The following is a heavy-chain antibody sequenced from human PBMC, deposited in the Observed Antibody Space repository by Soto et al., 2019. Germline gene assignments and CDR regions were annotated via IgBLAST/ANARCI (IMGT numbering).Heavy chain of an antibody. CDR1: GFSFSNYA. CDR2: VRGVDTST. Sequence: VQLLESGGGLVQPGGSLRLSCAASGFSFSNYALTWVRQAPGKGLEWVSTVRGVDTSTYYADSVKGRFTISRDNSGNTLFLDMSSLRAEDTAIYYCAKGGYASPFDYWGLGTLVTVSS. V-gene: IGHV3-23*01. CDR3: AKGGYASPFDY. J-gene: IGHJ4*02. D-gene: IGHD1-1*01.